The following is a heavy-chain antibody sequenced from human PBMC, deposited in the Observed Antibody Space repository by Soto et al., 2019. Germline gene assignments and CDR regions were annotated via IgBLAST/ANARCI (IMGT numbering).Heavy chain of an antibody. V-gene: IGHV3-30-3*01. Sequence: SLRLPCAPSGFTFSHYAMHWVRQAPGKGLAWVAIISFDGSNEHYADSVQGRFTISRDNSQNTLYLQMNRLRADDTAVYYCARPAATVIFYSGMDVWGQGTTVTVSS. CDR3: ARPAATVIFYSGMDV. CDR1: GFTFSHYA. D-gene: IGHD4-17*01. J-gene: IGHJ6*02. CDR2: ISFDGSNE.